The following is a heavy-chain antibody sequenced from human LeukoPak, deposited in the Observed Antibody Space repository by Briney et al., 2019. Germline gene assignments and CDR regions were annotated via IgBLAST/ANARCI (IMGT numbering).Heavy chain of an antibody. V-gene: IGHV5-51*01. CDR1: GYSFTSYW. D-gene: IGHD2-15*01. CDR3: ARRLPCSGGSCYSFDY. CDR2: IYPGDSGT. J-gene: IGHJ4*02. Sequence: GESLKISCKGSGYSFTSYWIGWVRQMPGKGLEWMGIIYPGDSGTRYSPSFQGQVTISADKSISTAYLQWSSLKASDTAMYYCARRLPCSGGSCYSFDYWGQGTLVTVSS.